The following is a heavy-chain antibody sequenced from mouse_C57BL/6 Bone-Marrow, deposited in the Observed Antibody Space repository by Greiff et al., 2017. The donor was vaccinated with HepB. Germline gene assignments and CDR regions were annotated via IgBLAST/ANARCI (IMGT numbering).Heavy chain of an antibody. CDR2: IHPNSGST. Sequence: QVQLQQPGAELVKPGASVKLSCKASGYTFTSYWMHWVKQRPGQGLEWIGMIHPNSGSTNYNEKFKSKATLTVDKSSSTAYMQLSSLTSEDSAVYYSARLYGGSRNYAMDYWGQGTSVTVSS. D-gene: IGHD1-1*01. J-gene: IGHJ4*01. V-gene: IGHV1-64*01. CDR3: ARLYGGSRNYAMDY. CDR1: GYTFTSYW.